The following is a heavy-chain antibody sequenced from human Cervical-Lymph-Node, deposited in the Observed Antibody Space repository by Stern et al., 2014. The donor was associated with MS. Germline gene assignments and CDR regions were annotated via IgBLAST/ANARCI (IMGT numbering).Heavy chain of an antibody. D-gene: IGHD3-16*02. J-gene: IGHJ4*02. V-gene: IGHV4-31*03. CDR1: GGSISSGGYY. CDR3: AKYRVFGGVIVVDY. CDR2: IYYSGST. Sequence: QLQLQESGPGLVKPSPTLSLTCTVSGGSISSGGYYWSWIRQHPGKGLEWIGYIYYSGSTSYNPSLKSRVTISLDTSKSQFSLKLSSVTAADTAVYYCAKYRVFGGVIVVDYWGQGTLVTVSS.